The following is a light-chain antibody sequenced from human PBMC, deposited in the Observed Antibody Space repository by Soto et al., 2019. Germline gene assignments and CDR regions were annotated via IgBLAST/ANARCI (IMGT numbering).Light chain of an antibody. J-gene: IGKJ3*01. V-gene: IGKV1-33*01. CDR3: QQYDTLPPT. CDR1: QDISNY. CDR2: DAS. Sequence: DIQMTQSPSSLSASVGDRVTITCQASQDISNYLNWNQQKPGKAPKLLMSDASILETGVPSRFSGSGSGTDFTFTISGLQPEDIATYYCQQYDTLPPTFGPGTKVDLK.